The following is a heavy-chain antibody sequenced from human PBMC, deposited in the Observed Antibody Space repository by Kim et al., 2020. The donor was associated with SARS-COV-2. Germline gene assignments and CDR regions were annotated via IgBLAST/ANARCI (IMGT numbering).Heavy chain of an antibody. V-gene: IGHV4-34*01. D-gene: IGHD6-13*01. J-gene: IGHJ6*02. CDR3: ARGLTPTRYSSSWSENYYYYYGMDV. CDR1: GGSFSGYY. CDR2: INHSGST. Sequence: SETLSLTCAVYGGSFSGYYWSWIRQPPGKGLEWIGEINHSGSTNYNPSLKSRVTISVDTSKNQFSLKLSSVTAADTAVYYCARGLTPTRYSSSWSENYYYYYGMDVWGQGTTVTVSS.